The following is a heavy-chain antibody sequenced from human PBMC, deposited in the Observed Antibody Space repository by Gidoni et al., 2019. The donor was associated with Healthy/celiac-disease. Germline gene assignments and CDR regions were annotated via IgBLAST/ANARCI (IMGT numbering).Heavy chain of an antibody. CDR3: ASFMPYYYDSSGRTDAFDI. Sequence: EVQLVESGGGLVQPGGSLRLSCAASGFTFSSYWMHWVRQAPGKGLVWVSRINSDGSSTSYADSVKGRFTISRDNAKNTLYLQMNSLRAEDTAVYYCASFMPYYYDSSGRTDAFDIWGQGTMVTVSS. D-gene: IGHD3-22*01. J-gene: IGHJ3*02. CDR2: INSDGSST. V-gene: IGHV3-74*01. CDR1: GFTFSSYW.